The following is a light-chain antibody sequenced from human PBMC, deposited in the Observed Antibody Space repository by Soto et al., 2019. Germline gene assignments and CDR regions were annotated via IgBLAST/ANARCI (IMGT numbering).Light chain of an antibody. CDR3: QQYSNSPIT. CDR2: ATS. V-gene: IGKV3-20*01. J-gene: IGKJ5*01. CDR1: ESVASPY. Sequence: DIVLTQSPGTLSLSPGDRALLSCGASESVASPYVAWYQQKPDLPPRLLVSATSSRATGIPDRFRGSGSGRDFSLSISRLEPEDSALYFCQQYSNSPITFGQGTRLELK.